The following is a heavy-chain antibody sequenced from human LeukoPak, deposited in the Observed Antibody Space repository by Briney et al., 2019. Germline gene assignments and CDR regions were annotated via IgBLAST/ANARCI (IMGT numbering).Heavy chain of an antibody. CDR1: GGSISSSSYY. J-gene: IGHJ5*02. CDR2: IYYSGST. V-gene: IGHV4-39*01. CDR3: ARSVSGSTMVREVIITFDP. Sequence: SETLSLTCTVSGGSISSSSYYWGWIRQPPGKGLEWIGSIYYSGSTYYSPSLKSRVTISVDTSKNQFSLKLSSVTAADTAVYYCARSVSGSTMVREVIITFDPWGQGTLVTVSS. D-gene: IGHD3-10*01.